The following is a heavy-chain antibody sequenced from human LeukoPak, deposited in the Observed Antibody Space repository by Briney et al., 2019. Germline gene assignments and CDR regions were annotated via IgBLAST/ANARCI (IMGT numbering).Heavy chain of an antibody. D-gene: IGHD3-22*01. J-gene: IGHJ4*02. CDR1: GFIFTSYG. V-gene: IGHV3-30*02. CDR2: IRYDGSIK. Sequence: GGSLRLSCAASGFIFTSYGMHWVRQAPGKGLEWVAFIRYDGSIKFYADSVKGRFTISRDNSRNTLYLQMNSLRAEDTAVYYCAIQEAYDSSGYYLYWGQGTLVTVSS. CDR3: AIQEAYDSSGYYLY.